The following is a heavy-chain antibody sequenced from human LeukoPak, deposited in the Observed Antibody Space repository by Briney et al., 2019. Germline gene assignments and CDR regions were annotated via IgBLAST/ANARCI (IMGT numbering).Heavy chain of an antibody. CDR1: GFTFSSYE. D-gene: IGHD3-10*01. Sequence: GGSLRLSCAASGFTFSSYEMNWVRQAPGKGLEWVSYISSSGSTIYYADSVKGRFTISRANAKNSLYLQMNSLRAEDTAVYYCARNTPYYGDPGWFDPWGQRTLVTASS. CDR2: ISSSGSTI. V-gene: IGHV3-48*03. J-gene: IGHJ5*02. CDR3: ARNTPYYGDPGWFDP.